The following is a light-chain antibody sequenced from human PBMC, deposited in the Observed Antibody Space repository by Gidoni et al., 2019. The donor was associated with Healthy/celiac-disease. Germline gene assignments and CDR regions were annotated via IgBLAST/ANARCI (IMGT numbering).Light chain of an antibody. Sequence: DSQMTQSPSSLSASVGDRGTITCQASQDISNYLNWYQQKPGKAPKLLIYDASNLETGVPSRFSGSGSGTDFTFTISSLQPEDIATYYCQQYDNLLTFGGXTKVEIK. CDR3: QQYDNLLT. J-gene: IGKJ4*01. V-gene: IGKV1-33*01. CDR2: DAS. CDR1: QDISNY.